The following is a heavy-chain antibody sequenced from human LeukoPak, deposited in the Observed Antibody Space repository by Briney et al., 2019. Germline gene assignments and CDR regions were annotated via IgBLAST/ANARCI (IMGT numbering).Heavy chain of an antibody. Sequence: SETLSLTCTVSGGSISSYYWSWIRQPPGKGLEWIGYIYYSGSTNYNPSLKSRVTISVDTSKNQFSLKLSSVTAADTAVYCCARAPGYYGSGSYWPSYYGMDVWGQGTTVTVSS. CDR1: GGSISSYY. D-gene: IGHD3-10*01. V-gene: IGHV4-59*01. CDR3: ARAPGYYGSGSYWPSYYGMDV. CDR2: IYYSGST. J-gene: IGHJ6*02.